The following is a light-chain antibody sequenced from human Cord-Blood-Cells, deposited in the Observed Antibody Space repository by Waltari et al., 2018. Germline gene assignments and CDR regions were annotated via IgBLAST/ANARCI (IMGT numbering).Light chain of an antibody. J-gene: IGLJ1*01. CDR3: QAWDSSTGGV. Sequence: SYELTQPPSVSVSPGQTASITCSGDNLGDKYACWYQHKPGQSPVLVIYQDSKRPLGIPERFSGSNSGNTATLTISGTQAMDEADYYCQAWDSSTGGVFGTGTKVTVL. CDR2: QDS. CDR1: NLGDKY. V-gene: IGLV3-1*01.